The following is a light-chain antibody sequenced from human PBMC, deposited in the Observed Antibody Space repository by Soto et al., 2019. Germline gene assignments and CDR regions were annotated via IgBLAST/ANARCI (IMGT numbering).Light chain of an antibody. Sequence: EIVLTQSPGTLSLSPGERATLSCRASQSVGRNYLAWYQHKPGQAPRLLIYDASNRATGTPARFSGSGSGTDFTLTISSLEAEDFALYYCQQRSKWPVTFGGGTKVDIK. CDR3: QQRSKWPVT. J-gene: IGKJ4*01. CDR1: QSVGRNY. CDR2: DAS. V-gene: IGKV3-11*01.